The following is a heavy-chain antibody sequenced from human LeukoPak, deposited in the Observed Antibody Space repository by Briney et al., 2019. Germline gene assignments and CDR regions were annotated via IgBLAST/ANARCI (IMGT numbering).Heavy chain of an antibody. D-gene: IGHD1/OR15-1a*01. CDR3: ARGEHSVDS. V-gene: IGHV4-4*07. J-gene: IGHJ4*02. CDR1: GCAIRSHY. CDR2: IYSSGYT. Sequence: SETLSLTCTVSGCAIRSHYWNWIRQPAGKGLEWIGRIYSSGYTNDNPFLKSRITMSVDMSKNQFSLRLNSVNAADTAVYYCARGEHSVDSWGQGMLVTVSS.